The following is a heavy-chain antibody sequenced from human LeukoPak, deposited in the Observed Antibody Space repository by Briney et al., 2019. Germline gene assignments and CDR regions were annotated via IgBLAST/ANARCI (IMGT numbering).Heavy chain of an antibody. J-gene: IGHJ5*02. CDR1: GGSISSYY. Sequence: SETLSLTCTVSGGSISSYYWSWLRQPPGKGLEWIGYIYYSGSTNYNPSLKSRVTISVDTSKNQFSLKLSSVTAADTAVYYCAXSXXXXGSXXXGWFDPWGQGTLVXV. CDR2: IYYSGST. V-gene: IGHV4-59*08. D-gene: IGHD2-15*01. CDR3: AXSXXXXGSXXXGWFDP.